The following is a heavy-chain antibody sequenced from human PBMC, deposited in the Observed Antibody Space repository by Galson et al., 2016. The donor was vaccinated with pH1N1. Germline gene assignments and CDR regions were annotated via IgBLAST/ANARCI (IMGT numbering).Heavy chain of an antibody. J-gene: IGHJ4*02. CDR2: IRFDGYDQ. Sequence: SLRLSCAASGFTFSAFGMHWVRQAPGKGLELVAFIRFDGYDQNYGDSVKGRFTVSRDNSKNTVYLQMNSLRSEDTAVYYCAKDCGLGGDHDHGGQGTLVTASS. CDR1: GFTFSAFG. CDR3: AKDCGLGGDHDH. V-gene: IGHV3-30*02. D-gene: IGHD3-16*01.